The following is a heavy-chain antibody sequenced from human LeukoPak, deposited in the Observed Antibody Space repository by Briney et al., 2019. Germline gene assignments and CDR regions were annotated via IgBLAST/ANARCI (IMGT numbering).Heavy chain of an antibody. CDR1: GFNFRDHW. Sequence: GGSLRLSCAGSGFNFRDHWMSWLRQAPGKGPEWVAHIKPDGSEKYYVDSVKGRFIISRDDARNSLSLQMNSLRAEDTAVYYCARDNYGSGKDYYYYYMDVWGKGTTVTISS. CDR2: IKPDGSEK. V-gene: IGHV3-7*01. CDR3: ARDNYGSGKDYYYYYMDV. D-gene: IGHD3-10*01. J-gene: IGHJ6*03.